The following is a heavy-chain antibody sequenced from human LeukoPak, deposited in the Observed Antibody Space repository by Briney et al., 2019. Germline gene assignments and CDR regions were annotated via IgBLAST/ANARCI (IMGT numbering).Heavy chain of an antibody. J-gene: IGHJ5*02. Sequence: GASVKVSCKASGYTFTGYYMHWVRQAPGQGLEWMGWINPNSGGTNYAQKFQGRVTMTRDTSISTAYMELSRLRSDDTAVYYCARDEYQLPAGWFDPWGQGTLVTVSS. D-gene: IGHD2-2*01. CDR1: GYTFTGYY. V-gene: IGHV1-2*02. CDR2: INPNSGGT. CDR3: ARDEYQLPAGWFDP.